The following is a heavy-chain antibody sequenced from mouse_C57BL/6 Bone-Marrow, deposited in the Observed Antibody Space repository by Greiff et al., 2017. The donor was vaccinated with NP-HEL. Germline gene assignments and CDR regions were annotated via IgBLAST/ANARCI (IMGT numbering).Heavy chain of an antibody. V-gene: IGHV1-61*01. Sequence: VQLQQPGPELVRPGSSVKLSCKASGYTFTSYWMDWVKQRPGQGLEWIGNIYPSDSETHYNQKFKDKATLTVDKSSSTAYMQLSSLTSEDSAVYYCARGMVTRSPWFAYWGQGTLVTVSA. D-gene: IGHD2-3*01. J-gene: IGHJ3*01. CDR3: ARGMVTRSPWFAY. CDR1: GYTFTSYW. CDR2: IYPSDSET.